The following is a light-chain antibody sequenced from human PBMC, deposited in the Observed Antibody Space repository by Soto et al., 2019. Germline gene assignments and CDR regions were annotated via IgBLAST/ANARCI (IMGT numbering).Light chain of an antibody. Sequence: QSALTQPASVSESPGQSITISCTGTSVDVGAYNYVSWYQHHPGKAPKLIIYEVTNRPSGVSNRFSGSKSGDTASLTIAGLQAEDEADYYCSSYTTSATLVFGGGTKVTVL. CDR3: SSYTTSATLV. CDR2: EVT. J-gene: IGLJ3*02. CDR1: SVDVGAYNY. V-gene: IGLV2-14*01.